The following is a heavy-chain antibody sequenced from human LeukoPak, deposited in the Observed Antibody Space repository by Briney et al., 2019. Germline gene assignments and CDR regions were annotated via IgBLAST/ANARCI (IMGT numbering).Heavy chain of an antibody. V-gene: IGHV1-3*01. J-gene: IGHJ4*02. CDR3: ARDDCGDTCYPGGY. CDR2: ISAGNGDT. CDR1: GYTFTKYV. Sequence: ASVKVSCKASGYTFTKYVVNWVRQAPGQRPDWMGWISAGNGDTKYSQNFQDRVTITRDTSANTAYMELSSLTSEDTALYYCARDDCGDTCYPGGYWGQGTLVTVSS. D-gene: IGHD2-21*01.